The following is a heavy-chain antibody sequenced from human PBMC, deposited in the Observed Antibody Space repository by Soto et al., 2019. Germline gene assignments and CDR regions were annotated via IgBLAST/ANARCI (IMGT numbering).Heavy chain of an antibody. D-gene: IGHD3-22*01. Sequence: QMQLVQSGPEVKKPGTSVKVSCKASGFTFTSSAVQWVRQARGQRLEWIGWIDVGSGNTNYAQKFQERVTITRDMSTRTAYMELSSLRSEDTAVYYCAAALVITMSYSYDSSGYYNFDYWGQGTLVTVSS. CDR1: GFTFTSSA. V-gene: IGHV1-58*01. CDR3: AAALVITMSYSYDSSGYYNFDY. CDR2: IDVGSGNT. J-gene: IGHJ4*02.